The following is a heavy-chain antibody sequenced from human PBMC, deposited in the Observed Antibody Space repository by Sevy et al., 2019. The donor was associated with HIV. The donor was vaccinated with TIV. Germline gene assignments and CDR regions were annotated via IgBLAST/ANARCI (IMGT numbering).Heavy chain of an antibody. V-gene: IGHV3-15*01. J-gene: IGHJ6*02. CDR1: GFTFSYAW. CDR3: STDPIIVLLVTDGMDV. D-gene: IGHD2-8*01. Sequence: GGSLRLSCVASGFTFSYAWMSWVRQAPGKGLEWVGRIKSRPDGGTTDYAAPVKGRFTISRDDSKNTLYLQMNSLKTEDTGVYYCSTDPIIVLLVTDGMDVWGQGTMVTVSS. CDR2: IKSRPDGGTT.